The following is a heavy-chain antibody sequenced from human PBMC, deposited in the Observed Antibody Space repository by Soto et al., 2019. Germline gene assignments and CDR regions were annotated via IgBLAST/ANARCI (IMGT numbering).Heavy chain of an antibody. CDR3: ASHPDSSGYYYFDY. D-gene: IGHD3-22*01. CDR1: GFTFSSYA. CDR2: ISSYGGST. J-gene: IGHJ4*02. V-gene: IGHV3-64*01. Sequence: EVQLVESGGGLVQPGGSLRLSCAASGFTFSSYAMHWVRQAPGKGLEYVSAISSYGGSTYYANSVKCRFTISRDNSKNTLYLQMGSLRAEDMAVYYCASHPDSSGYYYFDYWGQGTLVTVSS.